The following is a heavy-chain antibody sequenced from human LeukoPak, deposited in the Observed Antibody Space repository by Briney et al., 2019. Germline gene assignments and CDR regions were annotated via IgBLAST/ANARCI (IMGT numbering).Heavy chain of an antibody. Sequence: GGSLRLSCAASGFTFSSYGMHWVRQAPGKGLEWVAVISYDGSNKYYADSVKGRFTISRDNSKNTPYLQMNSLRAEDTAVYYCVYVRGVSRWGQGTLVTVSS. D-gene: IGHD3-10*02. V-gene: IGHV3-30*03. CDR1: GFTFSSYG. CDR2: ISYDGSNK. J-gene: IGHJ4*02. CDR3: VYVRGVSR.